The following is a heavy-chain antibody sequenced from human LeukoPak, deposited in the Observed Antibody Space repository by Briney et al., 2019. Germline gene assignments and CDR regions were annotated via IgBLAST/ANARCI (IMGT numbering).Heavy chain of an antibody. CDR1: GYTFTSYG. J-gene: IGHJ6*02. CDR2: ISAYNGNT. Sequence: ASVKVSCKASGYTFTSYGISWVRQAPGQGLERMGWISAYNGNTNYAQKLQGRVTMTTDTSTSTAYMELRSLRSDDTAVYYCARGRQLDVVVPAATHAYYYGMDVWGQGTTVTVSS. CDR3: ARGRQLDVVVPAATHAYYYGMDV. D-gene: IGHD2-2*01. V-gene: IGHV1-18*01.